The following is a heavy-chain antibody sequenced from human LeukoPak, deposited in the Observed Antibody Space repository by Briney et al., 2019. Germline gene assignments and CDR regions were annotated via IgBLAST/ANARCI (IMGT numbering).Heavy chain of an antibody. Sequence: SETLSLTCAVYGGSFSGYYWSWIRQPPGKGLEWIGEINHSGSTNYNPSLKSRVTISVDTPKNQFSLKLSSVTAADTAVYYCTRAQRTRYSSGWYVYWGQGTLVTVSS. J-gene: IGHJ4*02. D-gene: IGHD6-19*01. CDR1: GGSFSGYY. CDR2: INHSGST. CDR3: TRAQRTRYSSGWYVY. V-gene: IGHV4-34*01.